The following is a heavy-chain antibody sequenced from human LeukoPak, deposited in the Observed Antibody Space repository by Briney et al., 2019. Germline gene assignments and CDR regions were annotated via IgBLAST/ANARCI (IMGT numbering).Heavy chain of an antibody. CDR1: GGTFSSYA. V-gene: IGHV1-69*13. CDR3: ARDRTMYSSSWDPFDY. Sequence: ASVKVSCKASGGTFSSYAISWVRQAPGQGLEWMGGIIPIFGTANYAQKFQGRVTITADESTSTAYMELSSPRSEDTAVYYCARDRTMYSSSWDPFDYWGQGTLVTLSS. D-gene: IGHD6-13*01. CDR2: IIPIFGTA. J-gene: IGHJ4*02.